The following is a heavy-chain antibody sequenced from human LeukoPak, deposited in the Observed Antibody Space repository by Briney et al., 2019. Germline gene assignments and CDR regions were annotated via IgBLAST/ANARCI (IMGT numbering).Heavy chain of an antibody. V-gene: IGHV3-23*01. D-gene: IGHD3-10*01. CDR1: GFTFSSHG. J-gene: IGHJ4*02. CDR3: AKDRRAGSYDY. CDR2: ISPSGDIT. Sequence: PGGSLRLSCAASGFTFSSHGMNWVRQAPGKGLEWVSGISPSGDITYYADSVKGRFTISRDNSKNTVYLQMDSLRFEDAAVYYCAKDRRAGSYDYWGQGTLVTVSS.